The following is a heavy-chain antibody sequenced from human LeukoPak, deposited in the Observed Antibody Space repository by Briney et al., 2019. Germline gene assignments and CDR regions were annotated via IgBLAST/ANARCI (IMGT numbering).Heavy chain of an antibody. J-gene: IGHJ6*02. CDR2: INPNSGGT. Sequence: ASVKVSCKASGYTFTGYYMHWVRQAPGQGLEWMGWINPNSGGTNYAQKFQGWVTMTRDTSISTAYMELSRLRSDDTAVYYCARERWLRPYYYYYGMDVWGQGTTVTVSS. V-gene: IGHV1-2*04. CDR3: ARERWLRPYYYYYGMDV. CDR1: GYTFTGYY. D-gene: IGHD5-12*01.